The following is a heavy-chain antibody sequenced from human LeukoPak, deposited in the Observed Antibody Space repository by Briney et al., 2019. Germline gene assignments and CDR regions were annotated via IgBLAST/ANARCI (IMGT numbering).Heavy chain of an antibody. Sequence: GGSLRLSCAASGFTVSSNYMSWVRQAPGKGLEWVLVIYSGDSRCYADSVKGRFTISRDNSKNTLYLQMNSLRAEDTAVYYCASQMTPEPSYYMDVWSKGTTVTVSS. CDR1: GFTVSSNY. J-gene: IGHJ6*03. CDR2: IYSGDSR. V-gene: IGHV3-53*01. D-gene: IGHD2-15*01. CDR3: ASQMTPEPSYYMDV.